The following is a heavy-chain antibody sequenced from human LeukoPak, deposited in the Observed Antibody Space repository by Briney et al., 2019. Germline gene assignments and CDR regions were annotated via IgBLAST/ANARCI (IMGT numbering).Heavy chain of an antibody. V-gene: IGHV1-46*01. CDR3: ARSDFWSGYYTTYNWFDP. CDR2: INPSGGST. D-gene: IGHD3-3*01. CDR1: GYTFTSYY. Sequence: ASVKVSCKASGYTFTSYYMHWVRQAPGQGLEWMGIINPSGGSTSYAQKFQGRVTMTRDTSISTAYMELSRLRSDDTAVYYCARSDFWSGYYTTYNWFDPWGQGTLVTVSS. J-gene: IGHJ5*02.